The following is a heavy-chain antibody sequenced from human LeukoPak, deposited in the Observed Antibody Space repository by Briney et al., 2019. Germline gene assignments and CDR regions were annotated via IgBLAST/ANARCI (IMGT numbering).Heavy chain of an antibody. D-gene: IGHD3-10*01. CDR2: MNPNSGNT. CDR3: ARAPRITMVRGVIHWFDP. V-gene: IGHV1-8*03. CDR1: GYTFTSYD. Sequence: ASVKVSCKASGYTFTSYDINWVRQATGQGLKWMGWMNPNSGNTGYAQKFQGRVTITRNTSISTAYMELSSLRSEDTAVYYCARAPRITMVRGVIHWFDPWGQGTLVTVSS. J-gene: IGHJ5*02.